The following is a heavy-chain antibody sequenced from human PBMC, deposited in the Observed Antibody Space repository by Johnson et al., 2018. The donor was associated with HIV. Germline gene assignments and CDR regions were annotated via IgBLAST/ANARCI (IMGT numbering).Heavy chain of an antibody. CDR2: ISYDGSNK. CDR3: ARERPAYSSSSSHAFDI. J-gene: IGHJ3*02. Sequence: LVESGGGVVQPGRSLRLSCAASGFTFSSYAMHWVRQAPGKGLEWVAVISYDGSNKYYAASVKGRFTISRDNSKTTQYLQMNSLRAEDTAVYYCARERPAYSSSSSHAFDIWGQGTMVTVSS. D-gene: IGHD6-6*01. CDR1: GFTFSSYA. V-gene: IGHV3-30*04.